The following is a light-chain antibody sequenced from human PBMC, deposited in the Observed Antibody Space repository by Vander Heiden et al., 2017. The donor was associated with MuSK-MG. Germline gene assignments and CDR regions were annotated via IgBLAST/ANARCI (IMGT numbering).Light chain of an antibody. Sequence: QSVLTPPPSESAAPGQRVTISCTGSTSNIGAGYDVHWYQHLPGTAPKLLIYGNRNRPSGVPGRFSGSKSGTSASLAITGLQAEDEADYYCQSYDSSLSGFVFGGGTKLTVL. V-gene: IGLV1-40*01. CDR2: GNR. CDR1: TSNIGAGYD. CDR3: QSYDSSLSGFV. J-gene: IGLJ3*02.